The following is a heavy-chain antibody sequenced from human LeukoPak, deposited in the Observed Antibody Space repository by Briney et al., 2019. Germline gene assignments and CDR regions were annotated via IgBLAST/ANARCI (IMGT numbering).Heavy chain of an antibody. V-gene: IGHV3-74*01. J-gene: IGHJ3*02. D-gene: IGHD6-13*01. Sequence: GGSLRLSCAASRFTFSTYWMHWVRQAPGKGLVWVSRINSDGSSTGYADSVKGRFTISRDNAKNTLYLQMNSLGVEDTAVYYCAKTLFPQQLILVYDIWGRGTMVTVSS. CDR3: AKTLFPQQLILVYDI. CDR1: RFTFSTYW. CDR2: INSDGSST.